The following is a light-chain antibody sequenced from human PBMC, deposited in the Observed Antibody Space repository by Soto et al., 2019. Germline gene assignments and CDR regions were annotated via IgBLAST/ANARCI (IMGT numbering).Light chain of an antibody. CDR2: EVS. J-gene: IGLJ1*01. CDR1: SSDVGNYKY. Sequence: QSVLTQPASVSGSPGQSITSSCTGTSSDVGNYKYVWWYQQHPGKAPKLMIYEVSNRPSGASNRFSGSKSGNTASLTISGLQAEDETDYYCFSYTSSGTYVFGTGTKVTVL. CDR3: FSYTSSGTYV. V-gene: IGLV2-14*01.